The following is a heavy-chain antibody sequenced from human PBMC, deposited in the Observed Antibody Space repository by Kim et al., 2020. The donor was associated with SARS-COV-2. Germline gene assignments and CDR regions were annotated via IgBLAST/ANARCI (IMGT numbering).Heavy chain of an antibody. CDR2: TYYRSKWYV. V-gene: IGHV6-1*01. CDR1: GDSVSSNSVA. Sequence: SQTLSLTCAISGDSVSSNSVAWTWIRQSPSRGLKWLARTYYRSKWYVDYAVSVNSRITIDPDTSRNQFSLQLSSVIPEDTAIYYCARGTWDDISGHYFFDFWGQGTLVTVSS. D-gene: IGHD3-22*01. J-gene: IGHJ4*02. CDR3: ARGTWDDISGHYFFDF.